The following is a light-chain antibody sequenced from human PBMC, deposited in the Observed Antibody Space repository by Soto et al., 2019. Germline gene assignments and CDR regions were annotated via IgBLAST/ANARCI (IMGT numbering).Light chain of an antibody. CDR2: EVS. J-gene: IGKJ1*01. CDR1: QSLVYSDGNTY. V-gene: IGKV2-30*01. CDR3: MQGTHWPWT. Sequence: DVDMTQSPLSLPVTLGQPASISCRSSQSLVYSDGNTYLNWFQQRPGQSPRRLIYEVSNRESGVPGRFSGSASGTDFTLKISRVEAEDVGVYYCMQGTHWPWTFGQGTKVEIK.